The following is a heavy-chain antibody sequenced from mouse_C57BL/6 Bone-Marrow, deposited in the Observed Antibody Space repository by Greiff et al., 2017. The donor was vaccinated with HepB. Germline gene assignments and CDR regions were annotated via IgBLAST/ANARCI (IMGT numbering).Heavy chain of an antibody. J-gene: IGHJ4*01. CDR1: GYTFTSYW. D-gene: IGHD2-1*01. CDR2: IDPSDSYT. V-gene: IGHV1-50*01. Sequence: QVQLQQPGAELVKPGASVKLSCKASGYTFTSYWMQWVKQRPGQGLEWIGEIDPSDSYTNYNQKFKGKATLTVDTSSRTAYMQLSSLTSEASAVYYCAREGLLWPYAMDYWGQGTSVTVSS. CDR3: AREGLLWPYAMDY.